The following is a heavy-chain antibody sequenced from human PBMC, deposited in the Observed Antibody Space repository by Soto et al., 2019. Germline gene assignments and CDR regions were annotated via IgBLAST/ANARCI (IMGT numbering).Heavy chain of an antibody. Sequence: GSLRLSCAASGFTFSSYAMHWVRQAPGKGLEWVAVISYDGSNKYYADSVKGRFTISRDNSKNTLYLQMNSLRAEDTAVYYCAREEGYRSSYGMDVWGQGTTVTVSS. D-gene: IGHD2-2*01. CDR1: GFTFSSYA. V-gene: IGHV3-30-3*01. J-gene: IGHJ6*02. CDR3: AREEGYRSSYGMDV. CDR2: ISYDGSNK.